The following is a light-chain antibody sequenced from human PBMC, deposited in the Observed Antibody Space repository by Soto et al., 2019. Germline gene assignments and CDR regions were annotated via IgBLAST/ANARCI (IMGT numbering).Light chain of an antibody. CDR3: QAWDSSVV. J-gene: IGLJ2*01. CDR2: QDN. Sequence: SYELTQPPSVSVSPGQTASITCSGDKLGDKYACWYQQKPGQSPVLVMYQDNKRPSGIPERFSGSNSGNTATLTISGTQAMDEADYYWQAWDSSVVFGGGTKLTVL. CDR1: KLGDKY. V-gene: IGLV3-1*01.